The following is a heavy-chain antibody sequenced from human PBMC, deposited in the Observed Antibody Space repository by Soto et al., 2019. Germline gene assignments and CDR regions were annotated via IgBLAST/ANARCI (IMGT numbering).Heavy chain of an antibody. CDR3: ARGPPGSSSWYWYFDL. CDR2: IIPIFGTA. CDR1: GGTFSSYA. Sequence: QVQLVQSGAEVKKPGSSVKVSCKASGGTFSSYAISWVRQAPGQVLEWMGGIIPIFGTANYAQKFQGRVTITADESTSTAYVELRSLRSEDTAVYYCARGPPGSSSWYWYFDLWGRGTLVSVSS. D-gene: IGHD6-13*01. V-gene: IGHV1-69*01. J-gene: IGHJ2*01.